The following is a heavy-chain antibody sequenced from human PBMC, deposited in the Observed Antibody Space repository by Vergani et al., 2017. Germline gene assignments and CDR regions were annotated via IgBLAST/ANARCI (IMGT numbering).Heavy chain of an antibody. D-gene: IGHD1-1*01. V-gene: IGHV3-73*02. Sequence: DVQLVQSGGGQVQPGESLEVFCAVSEFQLSEFDIRWVRQAPGRGLEWVGRSGLEGAGMIANSVASFSAPVRGRFGISRDVSKNAVHLRLSNLGIEDTAMYYCARSKSIYPWRTERRLGWFDFWGQGTLVTV. J-gene: IGHJ4*02. CDR3: ARSKSIYPWRTERRLGWFDF. CDR2: SGLEGAGMIANSVA. CDR1: EFQLSEFD.